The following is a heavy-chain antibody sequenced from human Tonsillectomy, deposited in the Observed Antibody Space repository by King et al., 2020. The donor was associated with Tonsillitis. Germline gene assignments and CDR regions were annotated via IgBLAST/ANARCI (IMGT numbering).Heavy chain of an antibody. Sequence: VQLVESGGGLVKPGGSLRLSCATSGFTFSDYDMNWVRQAPGKGLEWVSSLSSSSTNIYFADSVKGRFSISRDNAKNSLYLQIHSLRVEDTAVYYCAKDKGADDYDSGRGAFDIWGQGTMVTVSS. CDR3: AKDKGADDYDSGRGAFDI. CDR2: LSSSSTNI. D-gene: IGHD3-22*01. J-gene: IGHJ3*02. V-gene: IGHV3-21*01. CDR1: GFTFSDYD.